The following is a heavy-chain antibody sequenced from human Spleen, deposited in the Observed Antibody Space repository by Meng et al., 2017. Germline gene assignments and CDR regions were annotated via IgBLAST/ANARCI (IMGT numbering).Heavy chain of an antibody. D-gene: IGHD2-21*01. CDR3: ARHGDWRFDP. CDR1: GGSVSSSGSY. J-gene: IGHJ5*02. V-gene: IGHV4-39*01. CDR2: ISYSGST. Sequence: QPQLQESGPGLVKPSETLSLTCTVSGGSVSSSGSYWGWIRQPPGKGLEWIATISYSGSTYYNPSLKSRVIISLDTSKNQFSLRLSSVTAADTAVYYCARHGDWRFDPWGQGTLVTVSS.